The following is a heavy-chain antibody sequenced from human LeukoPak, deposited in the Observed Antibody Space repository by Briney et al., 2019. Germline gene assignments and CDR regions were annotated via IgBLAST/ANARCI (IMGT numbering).Heavy chain of an antibody. CDR3: AKVPFEYSSSWPYYFDY. V-gene: IGHV1-24*01. CDR1: GYTLTELS. D-gene: IGHD6-13*01. Sequence: ASVKVSCKVSGYTLTELSMHWVRQAPGKGLEWMGGFDPEDGETIYAQKFQGRVTMTEDTSTDTAYMELNSLRAEDTAVYYCAKVPFEYSSSWPYYFDYWGQGTLVTVSS. J-gene: IGHJ4*02. CDR2: FDPEDGET.